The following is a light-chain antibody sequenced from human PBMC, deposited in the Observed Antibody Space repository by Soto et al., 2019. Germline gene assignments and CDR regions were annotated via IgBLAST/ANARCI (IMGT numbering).Light chain of an antibody. CDR2: AAS. CDR1: QGVGTN. V-gene: IGKV3-15*01. J-gene: IGKJ2*01. Sequence: EIGMTQSPGTLSVSPGERATLSCRASQGVGTNLAWYQQRPGQAPRLLIYAASTRATGIPARFSGRGSGTEFTLTISSLQSEDFALYFCQQYNNWPLYSFGQGTKLEIK. CDR3: QQYNNWPLYS.